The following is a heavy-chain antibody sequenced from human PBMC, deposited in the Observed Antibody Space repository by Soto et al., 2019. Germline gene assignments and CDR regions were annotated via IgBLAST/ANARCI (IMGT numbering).Heavy chain of an antibody. CDR3: ASATRPQRWWYFDL. CDR1: GGSVSSGSYY. J-gene: IGHJ2*01. V-gene: IGHV4-61*01. CDR2: IYYSGST. D-gene: IGHD1-1*01. Sequence: QVQLQESGPGLVKPSETLSLTCTVSGGSVSSGSYYWSWIRQPPGKGLEWIGYIYYSGSTNYNPSLKSRVTISVDTSKNQFSLKLSSVTAADTAVYYCASATRPQRWWYFDLWGRGTLVTVSS.